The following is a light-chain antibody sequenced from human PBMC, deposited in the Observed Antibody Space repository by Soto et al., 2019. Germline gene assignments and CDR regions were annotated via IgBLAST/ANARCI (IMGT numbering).Light chain of an antibody. J-gene: IGKJ5*01. Sequence: IQLTQSPSSLSPSVGDRVTITCRASQGISSYLAWYQQKPGKAPKLLIYAASTLQSGVPSRFSGSGSGTEFTLTISSLQSEDFAVYYCQQYNNWPPITFGQGTRLEIK. CDR1: QGISSY. CDR2: AAS. V-gene: IGKV1-9*01. CDR3: QQYNNWPPIT.